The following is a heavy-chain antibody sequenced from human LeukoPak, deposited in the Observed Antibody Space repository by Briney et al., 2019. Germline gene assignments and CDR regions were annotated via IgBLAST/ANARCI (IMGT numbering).Heavy chain of an antibody. J-gene: IGHJ4*02. Sequence: GGSLRLSCAASGFTFSSYWMSWVRQAPGKGLEWVANIKHDGSEKYYVDSVKGRFTISRDNAKNSLYLQMNSLRAEDTAVYYSAREGGIAVASPFDYWGQGSLVTVSS. D-gene: IGHD6-19*01. CDR3: AREGGIAVASPFDY. V-gene: IGHV3-7*03. CDR1: GFTFSSYW. CDR2: IKHDGSEK.